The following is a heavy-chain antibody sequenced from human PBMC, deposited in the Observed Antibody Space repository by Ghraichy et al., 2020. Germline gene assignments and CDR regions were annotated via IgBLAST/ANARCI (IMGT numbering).Heavy chain of an antibody. D-gene: IGHD3-10*01. V-gene: IGHV4-4*02. CDR1: GGSIISNHR. J-gene: IGHJ5*02. CDR3: ARTSYFGSAFDP. CDR2: IHHSGST. Sequence: SETLSLTCAVSGGSIISNHRWSWVRQPPGKGLEWIAEIHHSGSTNYNTSLKSRVTMSVDTSKNQISLKLSSVTAADTAVYYCARTSYFGSAFDPWGQGTLVTVSS.